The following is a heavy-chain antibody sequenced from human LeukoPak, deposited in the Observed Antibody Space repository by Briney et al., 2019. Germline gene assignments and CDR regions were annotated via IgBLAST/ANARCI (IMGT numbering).Heavy chain of an antibody. D-gene: IGHD2-2*01. J-gene: IGHJ4*02. V-gene: IGHV3-48*03. Sequence: GGSLRLSCAASGLTFSSYEMNWVRQAPGKGLEWLSYISSSGKTAYYADSVKGRFTISRDNAKNSLYLEMNSLRAEDTAVYYCARDRCSSISCYFDYWGQGTLVTVSS. CDR2: ISSSGKTA. CDR3: ARDRCSSISCYFDY. CDR1: GLTFSSYE.